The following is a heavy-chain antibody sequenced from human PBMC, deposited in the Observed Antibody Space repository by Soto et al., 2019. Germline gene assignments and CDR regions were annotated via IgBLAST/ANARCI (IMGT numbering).Heavy chain of an antibody. D-gene: IGHD3-3*01. CDR2: IKQDGSEK. CDR3: ARLGGGYDFWSGYYTSYYYGMDV. CDR1: GFTFSSYW. Sequence: EVQLVESGGGLVQPGGSLRLSCAASGFTFSSYWMSWVRQDPGKGLEWVANIKQDGSEKYYVDSVKGRFTISRDNAKNSLYMQMNGLRDEDTAVYYCARLGGGYDFWSGYYTSYYYGMDVWGQGTTVTVSS. V-gene: IGHV3-7*05. J-gene: IGHJ6*02.